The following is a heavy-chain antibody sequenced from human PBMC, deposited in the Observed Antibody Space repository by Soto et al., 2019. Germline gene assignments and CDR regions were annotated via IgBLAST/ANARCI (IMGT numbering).Heavy chain of an antibody. CDR1: GFTFSSYA. V-gene: IGHV3-23*01. CDR3: AKGSRTRGYCGGGSCAGYFDY. J-gene: IGHJ4*02. CDR2: ISGSGGST. Sequence: PGGSLRLSCAASGFTFSSYAMSWVRQAPGKGLEWVSAISGSGGSTYYADSVKGRFTISRDNSKNTLYLQMNSLRAEDTAVYYCAKGSRTRGYCGGGSCAGYFDYWGQGTLVTVSS. D-gene: IGHD2-15*01.